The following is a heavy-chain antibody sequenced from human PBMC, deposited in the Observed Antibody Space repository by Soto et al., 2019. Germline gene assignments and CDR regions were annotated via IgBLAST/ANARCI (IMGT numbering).Heavy chain of an antibody. D-gene: IGHD4-17*01. Sequence: SGPTLVNPTQTLTLTCAVFGFSLNASSVGVGWIRESPGKALEWLGLIYWDDDKYYSPSLNNRLTINRDTSRNQVVLTLTSMDPVDTATYHCARTTGHXXXWHFDXWGQGTLVTVSS. V-gene: IGHV2-5*02. J-gene: IGHJ4*02. CDR3: ARTTGHXXXWHFDX. CDR1: GFSLNASSVG. CDR2: IYWDDDK.